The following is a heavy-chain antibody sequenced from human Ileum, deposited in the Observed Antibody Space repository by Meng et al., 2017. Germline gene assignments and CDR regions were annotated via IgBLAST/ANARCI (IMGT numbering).Heavy chain of an antibody. V-gene: IGHV4-4*02. CDR1: GGSISSSFY. CDR3: VRHGGKYFDS. J-gene: IGHJ4*02. D-gene: IGHD2-15*01. Sequence: VQLQESGPGLVELSGTLSLTCTVSGGSISSSFYWSWVRQSPGKGLEWIGQIYLAGSPNYNPSLESRVTISVDKSKNQFSLRLTSVTAADTAIFYCVRHGGKYFDSWGQGTLVTVSS. CDR2: IYLAGSP.